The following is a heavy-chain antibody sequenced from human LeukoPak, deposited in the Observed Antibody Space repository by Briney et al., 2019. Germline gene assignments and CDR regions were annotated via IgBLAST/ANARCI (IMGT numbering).Heavy chain of an antibody. J-gene: IGHJ3*02. Sequence: PGGSLRLSCAASGFTFSSYAMSWVRQAPGKGLEWVSAISGSGGSTYYADSVKGRFTISRDNAKNSLYLQMNSLRAEDTAVYYCARVIRITMIVVEDAFDIWGQGTMVTVSS. CDR2: ISGSGGST. CDR3: ARVIRITMIVVEDAFDI. V-gene: IGHV3-23*01. CDR1: GFTFSSYA. D-gene: IGHD3-22*01.